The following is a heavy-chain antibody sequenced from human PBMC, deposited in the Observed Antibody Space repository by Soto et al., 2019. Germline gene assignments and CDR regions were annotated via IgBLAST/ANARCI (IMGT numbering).Heavy chain of an antibody. CDR3: ARGLGYCSGGSCYLLRYMDV. D-gene: IGHD2-15*01. V-gene: IGHV4-31*01. CDR2: IYYSGRT. Sequence: QVQLQESGPGLVKPSQTLSLTCTVSGGSISSGGYYWSWIRQHPGKGLEWIGYIYYSGRTYYNPSLKSLVTISVESSKNQFSLKLSSVTAADTAVYYCARGLGYCSGGSCYLLRYMDVWGQGPTVTVSS. J-gene: IGHJ6*02. CDR1: GGSISSGGYY.